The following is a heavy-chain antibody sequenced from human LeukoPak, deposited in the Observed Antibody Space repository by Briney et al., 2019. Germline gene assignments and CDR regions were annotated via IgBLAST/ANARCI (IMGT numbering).Heavy chain of an antibody. J-gene: IGHJ4*02. CDR2: ISSLSGTI. Sequence: GGSLRLSCAASGFTFSSYSMNWVRQAPGKGLEWVSYISSLSGTINYADSVKARFIISRDNAKNSMFLQMNSLKAEDTAVYYCVRDQGGAVSYWGQGTLVTVSS. CDR1: GFTFSSYS. D-gene: IGHD3-16*01. CDR3: VRDQGGAVSY. V-gene: IGHV3-48*01.